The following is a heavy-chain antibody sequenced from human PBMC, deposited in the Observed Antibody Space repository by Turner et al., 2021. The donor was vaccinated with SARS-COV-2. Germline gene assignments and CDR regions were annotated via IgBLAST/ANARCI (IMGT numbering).Heavy chain of an antibody. D-gene: IGHD1-26*01. CDR2: INHSGST. CDR3: ARGIKGVLMSGSYYYYGMDV. CDR1: GGPIRSSSYY. J-gene: IGHJ6*02. Sequence: QLLLQESGPGLMKSSETLSLTCTVPGGPIRSSSYYWGWLRQPPGKGLEWIGEINHSGSTNYNPSLKSRVTISVDTSKNQFSLKLSSVTAADTAVYYCARGIKGVLMSGSYYYYGMDVWGQGTTVTVSS. V-gene: IGHV4-39*07.